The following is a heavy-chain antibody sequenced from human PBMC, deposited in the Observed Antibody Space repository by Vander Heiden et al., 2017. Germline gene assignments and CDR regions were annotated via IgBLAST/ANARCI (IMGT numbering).Heavy chain of an antibody. CDR2: ISYEVSHR. CDR1: GFTFRSYC. J-gene: IGHJ4*02. Sequence: QVLLVESGGGVVQPGRSLRLSCSASGFTFRSYCMHCVRQAPGRGVEGVAVISYEVSHRYYADSVKGRFTSSRDNSKNTLYLHMNSLRAEDTAVYYCAKDQSAEDFDYWGQGTLVTVSS. V-gene: IGHV3-30*18. CDR3: AKDQSAEDFDY.